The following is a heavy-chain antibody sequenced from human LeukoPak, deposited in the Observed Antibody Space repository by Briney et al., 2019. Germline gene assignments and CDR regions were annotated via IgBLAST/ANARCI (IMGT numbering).Heavy chain of an antibody. V-gene: IGHV3-48*03. D-gene: IGHD2-21*02. CDR1: GFIFSTYE. CDR2: INGDGNSI. CDR3: ARETANCGGDCIDY. Sequence: PGGSLRLSCAVSGFIFSTYETNWVRQAPGKGLEWISYINGDGNSIYYADSVKGRFITSRDNAKSSLFLQMNSLRVEDTAVYYCARETANCGGDCIDYWGQGTLVTVSS. J-gene: IGHJ4*02.